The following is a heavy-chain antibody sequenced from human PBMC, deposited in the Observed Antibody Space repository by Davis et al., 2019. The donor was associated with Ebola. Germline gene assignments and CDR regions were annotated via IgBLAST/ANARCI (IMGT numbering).Heavy chain of an antibody. Sequence: GGSLRLSCTVSGGSIRTHYWSWVRQAPGKGLEWVSYISSSGSSVYYADSVKGRFTISRDNAKNSLYLQMNSLRTEDAAVYFCASHDYIWGSYRGFDYWGQGTLVTVSS. J-gene: IGHJ4*02. CDR1: GGSIRTHY. D-gene: IGHD3-16*02. V-gene: IGHV3-11*04. CDR2: ISSSGSSV. CDR3: ASHDYIWGSYRGFDY.